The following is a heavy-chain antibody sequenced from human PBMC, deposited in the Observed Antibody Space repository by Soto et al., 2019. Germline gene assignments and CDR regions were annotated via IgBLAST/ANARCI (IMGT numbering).Heavy chain of an antibody. CDR3: ARGGPYSSSWYADYYYMDV. D-gene: IGHD6-13*01. V-gene: IGHV6-1*01. CDR1: GDSVSSNSAA. Sequence: SQTLSLTCAISGDSVSSNSAAWHWIRQSPSRGLEWLGRTYYRSKWYNDYAVSVKSRITINPDTSKNQFSLQLNSVTPEDTAVYYCARGGPYSSSWYADYYYMDVWGKGTTVTVSS. CDR2: TYYRSKWYN. J-gene: IGHJ6*03.